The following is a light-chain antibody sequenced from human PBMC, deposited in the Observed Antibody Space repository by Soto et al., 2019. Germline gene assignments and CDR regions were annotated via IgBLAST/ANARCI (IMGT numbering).Light chain of an antibody. J-gene: IGKJ2*01. CDR2: LGS. V-gene: IGKV2-28*01. Sequence: DMVMTQSPLSLPVTPGEPAAISCRSSQSLLHSNGYNYLDWYMQKPVQSPQLLMYLGSNRASGVPDRFSGSGSGTDFTLQISRVEAEDVGVYYCMQALQTPQYTFGQGTKLEIK. CDR1: QSLLHSNGYNY. CDR3: MQALQTPQYT.